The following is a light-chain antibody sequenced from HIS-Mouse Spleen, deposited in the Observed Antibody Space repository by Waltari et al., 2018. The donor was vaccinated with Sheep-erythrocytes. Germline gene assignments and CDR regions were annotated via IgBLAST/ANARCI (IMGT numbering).Light chain of an antibody. CDR1: SSDAGGYNY. Sequence: QSALTQPASVSGSPGPSITISFTGTSSDAGGYNYVSWYQQHPGKAPKLMLYDVSNRPSGVSNRFSGSKSGNTASLTISGLQAEDEADYYCSSYTSSSTLEVFGGGTKLTVL. CDR3: SSYTSSSTLEV. CDR2: DVS. V-gene: IGLV2-14*03. J-gene: IGLJ3*02.